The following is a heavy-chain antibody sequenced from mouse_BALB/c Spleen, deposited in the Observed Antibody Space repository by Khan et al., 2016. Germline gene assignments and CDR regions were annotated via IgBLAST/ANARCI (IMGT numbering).Heavy chain of an antibody. J-gene: IGHJ4*01. Sequence: EVQLQESGPGLVKPSQSLSLTCTVTGYSITSDYAWNWIRQFPGNKLEWMGYISYSGNTRYNPSLKGRISITRDTSKNQFFLQLNSVTTGDTGTYYCARWVRNTMDYWGQGTSVPVSS. CDR3: ARWVRNTMDY. V-gene: IGHV3-2*02. CDR1: GYSITSDYA. CDR2: ISYSGNT. D-gene: IGHD2-14*01.